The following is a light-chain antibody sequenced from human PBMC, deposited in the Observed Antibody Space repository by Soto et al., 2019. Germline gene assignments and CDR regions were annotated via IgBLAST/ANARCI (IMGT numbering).Light chain of an antibody. CDR2: ATS. J-gene: IGKJ1*01. Sequence: DLQMTQSPSSLSASVGDRVTITCRASQTSSSYLSWFQQSPGRAPKLLIYATSRLPSGVPSRFTGSGSGTDFTLTISSLQPEDFATYYCQQSYTTPWTFGQGTKVEIK. V-gene: IGKV1-39*01. CDR1: QTSSSY. CDR3: QQSYTTPWT.